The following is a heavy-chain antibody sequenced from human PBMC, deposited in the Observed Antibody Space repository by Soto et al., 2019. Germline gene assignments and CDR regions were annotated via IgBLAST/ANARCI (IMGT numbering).Heavy chain of an antibody. CDR3: ARGVPYYDILTGYYFSGMDV. D-gene: IGHD3-9*01. CDR2: IYYSGTT. Sequence: SETLSLTCSVSGGSINSYYWSWIRKPPGKGLEWVGYIYYSGTTNSNPSLKSRVTISVDTSKNQFSLKLSSVTAADTAVYYCARGVPYYDILTGYYFSGMDVWGQGTTVTVSS. V-gene: IGHV4-59*01. J-gene: IGHJ6*02. CDR1: GGSINSYY.